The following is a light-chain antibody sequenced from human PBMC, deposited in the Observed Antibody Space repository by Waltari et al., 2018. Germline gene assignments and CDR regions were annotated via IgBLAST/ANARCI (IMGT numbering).Light chain of an antibody. CDR2: LNSDGSH. Sequence: QLVLTQSPSASASLGASVKLTCTLSSGHSSYAIAWPTQQPEKGPRYLMKLNSDGSHSKGDGIPDRFSGSSSGAERYLTISSLQSEDEADYYCQTWGTGIWVFGGGTKLTVL. J-gene: IGLJ3*02. CDR3: QTWGTGIWV. V-gene: IGLV4-69*01. CDR1: SGHSSYA.